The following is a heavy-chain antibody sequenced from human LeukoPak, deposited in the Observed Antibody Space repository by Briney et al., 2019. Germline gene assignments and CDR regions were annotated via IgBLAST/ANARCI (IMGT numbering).Heavy chain of an antibody. CDR1: GFTVSSNY. Sequence: PGGSLRLSCAASGFTVSSNYMSWVRHAPGKGLEWVSVIYSGGSTYYADSVKGRFTISRDNSKNTLYLQMNSLRAEDTAVYYCARDKVGDYYYYGMDVWGQGTTVTVSS. V-gene: IGHV3-66*01. D-gene: IGHD3-10*01. J-gene: IGHJ6*02. CDR3: ARDKVGDYYYYGMDV. CDR2: IYSGGST.